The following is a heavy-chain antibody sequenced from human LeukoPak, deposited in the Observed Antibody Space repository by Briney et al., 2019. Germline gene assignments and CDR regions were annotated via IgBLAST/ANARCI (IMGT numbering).Heavy chain of an antibody. D-gene: IGHD6-13*01. Sequence: SETLSLTCTVXXGXXXXXXXXXGXXXXXXXXGXEXXXXIXYSGSTYXNPSLKXRVTIXVDTSKNQFSLKLSSVTAADTAVYYCARLGGGIKKSSWPDYWGQGTLVTVSS. V-gene: IGHV4-39*01. CDR3: ARLGGGIKKSSWPDY. CDR1: XGXXXXXXXX. J-gene: IGHJ4*02. CDR2: IXYSGST.